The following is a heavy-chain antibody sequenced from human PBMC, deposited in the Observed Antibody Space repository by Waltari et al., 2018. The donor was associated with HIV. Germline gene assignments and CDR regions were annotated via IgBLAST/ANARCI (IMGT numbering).Heavy chain of an antibody. J-gene: IGHJ4*02. CDR2: IHTSGST. Sequence: QVQLQESGPGLVKPSQTLSLTCTVSGGPISSGSYYWSWIRQPAGQGLEWIGGIHTSGSTHYIPPRESGVTISVATSKNPFSRKLSFVTAADTTVYYCARGAYYYDSSGYEGGLDYWGQGTLVTVSS. CDR3: ARGAYYYDSSGYEGGLDY. V-gene: IGHV4-61*02. D-gene: IGHD3-22*01. CDR1: GGPISSGSYY.